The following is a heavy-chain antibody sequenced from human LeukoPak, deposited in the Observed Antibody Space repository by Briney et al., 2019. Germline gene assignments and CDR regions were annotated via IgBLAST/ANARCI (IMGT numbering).Heavy chain of an antibody. V-gene: IGHV1-69*13. D-gene: IGHD3-3*01. CDR1: GYTFTSYY. CDR3: ARGFWSGYYALGYYMDV. Sequence: ASVKVSCKASGYTFTSYYMHWVRQAPGQGLEWMGGIIPIFGTANYAQKFQGRVTITADESTSTAYMELSSLRSEDTAVYYCARGFWSGYYALGYYMDVWGKGTTVTVSS. J-gene: IGHJ6*03. CDR2: IIPIFGTA.